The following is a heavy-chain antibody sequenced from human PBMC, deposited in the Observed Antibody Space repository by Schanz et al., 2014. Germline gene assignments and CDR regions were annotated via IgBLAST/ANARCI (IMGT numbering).Heavy chain of an antibody. V-gene: IGHV3-21*01. CDR1: GFTFITYT. CDR3: ARAHGNNWYGKGLDY. CDR2: ISSSGIYI. Sequence: VQMVESGGGVVKPGGSLRLSCEASGFTFITYTMNWVRQAPGKGLEWVSSISSSGIYIHYADSVKGRFTISRDNSKNTLYLQMNSLRADDTAVYFCARAHGNNWYGKGLDYWGQGTQVTVSS. J-gene: IGHJ4*02. D-gene: IGHD1-1*01.